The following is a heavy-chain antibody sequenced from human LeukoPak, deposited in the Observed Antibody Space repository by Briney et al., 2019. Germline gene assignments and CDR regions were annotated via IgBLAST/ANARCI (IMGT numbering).Heavy chain of an antibody. J-gene: IGHJ4*02. CDR3: ARDARETVMLTADY. Sequence: GGSLRLSCAASGFTVSSNYMSWVRQAPGKGLEWVSVIYSGGSTYYADSVKGRFTITRDNSKNTVYLQMNSLRGEDTALYYCARDARETVMLTADYWGRGTQVTVSS. V-gene: IGHV3-66*01. CDR1: GFTVSSNY. D-gene: IGHD3-16*01. CDR2: IYSGGST.